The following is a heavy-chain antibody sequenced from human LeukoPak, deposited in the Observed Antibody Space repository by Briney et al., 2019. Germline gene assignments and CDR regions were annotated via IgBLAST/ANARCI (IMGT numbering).Heavy chain of an antibody. Sequence: GGSLRLSCAASGFTFSSYGMHWVRQAPGKGLEWVAVISYDGSNKYYADSVKGRFTISRDNSKNTLYLQMNSLRAEDTAVYYCAKDPGTVTTVDAFDIWGQGTMVTVSS. CDR3: AKDPGTVTTVDAFDI. J-gene: IGHJ3*02. CDR1: GFTFSSYG. CDR2: ISYDGSNK. V-gene: IGHV3-30*18. D-gene: IGHD4-11*01.